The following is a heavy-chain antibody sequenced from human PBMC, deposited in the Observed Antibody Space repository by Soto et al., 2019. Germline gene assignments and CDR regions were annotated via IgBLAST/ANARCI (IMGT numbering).Heavy chain of an antibody. Sequence: SETLSLTCTVSGGSISSGGYYWSWIRQHPGKGLEWIGYIYYSGSTYYNPSLKSRVTISVDTSKNQFSLKLSSVTAADTAVYYCARVVTSVRASDYWGQGTLVTVSS. V-gene: IGHV4-31*03. D-gene: IGHD5-18*01. CDR2: IYYSGST. CDR3: ARVVTSVRASDY. CDR1: GGSISSGGYY. J-gene: IGHJ4*02.